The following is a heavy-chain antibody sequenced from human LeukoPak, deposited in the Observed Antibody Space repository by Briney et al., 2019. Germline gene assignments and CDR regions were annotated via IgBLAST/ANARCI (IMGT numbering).Heavy chain of an antibody. J-gene: IGHJ4*02. CDR2: IYYSGKT. CDR3: ARVRYGSGETYDY. D-gene: IGHD3-10*01. V-gene: IGHV4-61*08. CDR1: GDSVSSSGYY. Sequence: PSETLSLTCTVSGDSVSSSGYYWGWIRQPPGKGLEWLGYIYYSGKTNYNPSLKSRLTISVDTSKNQFSLNLSSVTAADTAVYYCARVRYGSGETYDYWGQGALVTVSS.